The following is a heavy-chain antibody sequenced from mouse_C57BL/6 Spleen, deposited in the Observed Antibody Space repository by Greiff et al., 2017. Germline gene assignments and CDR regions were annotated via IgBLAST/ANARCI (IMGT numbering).Heavy chain of an antibody. CDR3: VGDYELGAY. D-gene: IGHD3-1*01. CDR2: INPNNGGT. Sequence: VQLQQSGPELVKPGASVKISCKASGYTFTDYYMNWVKQSHGKSLEWIGDINPNNGGTSYNQKFKGKATLTVDKSSSTAYMELRSLTSEDSAVYYCVGDYELGAYWGQGTLVTVSA. V-gene: IGHV1-26*01. J-gene: IGHJ3*01. CDR1: GYTFTDYY.